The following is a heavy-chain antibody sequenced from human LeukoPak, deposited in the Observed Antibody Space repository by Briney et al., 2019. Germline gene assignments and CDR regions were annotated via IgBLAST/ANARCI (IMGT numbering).Heavy chain of an antibody. Sequence: PGGSLRLSCAASGFTFSSYAMSWVRQAPGKGLEWVSAISGSGGSTYYANSVKGRFTISRDNSKNTLYLQMNSLRAEDTAVYYCAKGVYYYGSGSYYGPEGALDYWGQGTLVTVSS. D-gene: IGHD3-10*01. CDR1: GFTFSSYA. CDR2: ISGSGGST. J-gene: IGHJ4*02. V-gene: IGHV3-23*01. CDR3: AKGVYYYGSGSYYGPEGALDY.